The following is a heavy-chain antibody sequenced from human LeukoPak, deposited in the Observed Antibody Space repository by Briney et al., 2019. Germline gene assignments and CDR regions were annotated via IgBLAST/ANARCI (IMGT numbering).Heavy chain of an antibody. CDR1: GFTFSSYG. CDR3: AKDRNYYDSSGYAFDI. V-gene: IGHV3-23*01. Sequence: GGTLRLSCAASGFTFSSYGMSWVRQAPGKGLEWVSAISGSGGSTYYADSVKGRFTISRDNSKNTLYLQMNSLRAEDTAVYYCAKDRNYYDSSGYAFDIWGQGTMVTVSS. D-gene: IGHD3-22*01. CDR2: ISGSGGST. J-gene: IGHJ3*02.